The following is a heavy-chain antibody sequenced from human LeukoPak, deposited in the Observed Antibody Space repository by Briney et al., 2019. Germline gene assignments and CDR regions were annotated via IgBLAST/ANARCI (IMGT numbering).Heavy chain of an antibody. J-gene: IGHJ5*02. Sequence: SETLSLTCAVYGGSFSGYYWSWIRQPPGKGLEWIGEINHSGSTNYNPSLKSRVTISVDTSKNQFSLKLTSVTAADTAMYYCARMFRSSWYINWFDPWGQGTLVTVSS. CDR3: ARMFRSSWYINWFDP. CDR2: INHSGST. CDR1: GGSFSGYY. D-gene: IGHD6-13*01. V-gene: IGHV4-34*01.